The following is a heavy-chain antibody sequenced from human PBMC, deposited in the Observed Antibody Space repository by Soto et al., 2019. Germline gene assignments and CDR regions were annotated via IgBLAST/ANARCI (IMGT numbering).Heavy chain of an antibody. D-gene: IGHD3-22*01. V-gene: IGHV4-61*01. CDR3: ARGSVDTVDSSGFYEY. CDR2: ISNSGIS. Sequence: SETLSLTCAVSGDSVTSVNYFWTWIRQPPGGGLEWIGYISNSGISKYNPSLKSRVAMSQDTSKNQFSLNLHSVTAADTAVYYCARGSVDTVDSSGFYEYWGQGTPVTVSS. J-gene: IGHJ4*02. CDR1: GDSVTSVNYF.